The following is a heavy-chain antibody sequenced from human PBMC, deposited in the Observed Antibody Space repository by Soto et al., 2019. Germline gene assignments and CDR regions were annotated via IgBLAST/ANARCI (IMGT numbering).Heavy chain of an antibody. D-gene: IGHD4-17*01. CDR2: ISGSGGST. J-gene: IGHJ4*02. Sequence: EVQLLESGGGLVQPGGSLRLSCAASGFTFSSYAMSWVRQAPGKGLEWVSAISGSGGSTYYADSVKGRFTISRDNSKNTLYLQMNSRRAEDTAVYYCAKGGAHCDYEEPSDYWGQGTLVTVSS. CDR3: AKGGAHCDYEEPSDY. CDR1: GFTFSSYA. V-gene: IGHV3-23*01.